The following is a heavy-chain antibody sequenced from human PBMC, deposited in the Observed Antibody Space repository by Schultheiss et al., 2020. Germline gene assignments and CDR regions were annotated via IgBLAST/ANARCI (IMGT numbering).Heavy chain of an antibody. CDR2: IYTSGST. V-gene: IGHV4-61*02. CDR1: GGSISSSSYY. J-gene: IGHJ3*02. Sequence: SQTLSLTCTVSGGSISSSSYYWSWIRQPAGKGLEWIGRIYTSGSTNYNPSLKSRVTISVDTSKNQFSLKLSSVTAADTAVYYCASYSSSDDAFDIWGQGTMVTVSS. CDR3: ASYSSSDDAFDI. D-gene: IGHD6-13*01.